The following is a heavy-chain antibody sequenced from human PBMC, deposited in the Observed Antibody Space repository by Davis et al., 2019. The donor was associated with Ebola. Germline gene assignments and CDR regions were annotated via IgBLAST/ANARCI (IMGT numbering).Heavy chain of an antibody. CDR2: INPSGGST. CDR1: VYTFTSYY. CDR3: AIAAAGTGEHY. D-gene: IGHD6-13*01. J-gene: IGHJ4*02. Sequence: ASVPVSCLASVYTFTSYYMHWVRQAPGQGLEWMGIINPSGGSTSYAQKFQGRVTMTRDTSTSTVYMELSSLRSEDTAVYYCAIAAAGTGEHYWGQGTLVTVSS. V-gene: IGHV1-46*01.